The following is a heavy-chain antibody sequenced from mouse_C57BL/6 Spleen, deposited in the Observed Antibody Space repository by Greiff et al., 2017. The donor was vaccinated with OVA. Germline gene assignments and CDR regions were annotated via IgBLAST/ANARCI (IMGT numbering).Heavy chain of an antibody. Sequence: QVQLKQSGAELVRPGTSVKMSCKASGYTFTNYWIGWAKQRPGHGLEWIGDIYPGGGYTNYNEKFKGKATLTADKSSSTAYMQFSSLTSEDSAIYYCARKGVYDGYPYYAMDYWGQGTSVTVSS. CDR2: IYPGGGYT. V-gene: IGHV1-63*01. CDR1: GYTFTNYW. J-gene: IGHJ4*01. CDR3: ARKGVYDGYPYYAMDY. D-gene: IGHD2-3*01.